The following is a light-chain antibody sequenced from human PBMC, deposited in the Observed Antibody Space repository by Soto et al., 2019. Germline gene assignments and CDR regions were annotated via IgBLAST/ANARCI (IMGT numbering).Light chain of an antibody. CDR3: CSYAGSSTFV. CDR2: EGS. CDR1: SSDVGSYNL. J-gene: IGLJ2*01. V-gene: IGLV2-23*03. Sequence: QSVLTQPASVSGSPGQSITISCTGTSSDVGSYNLVSWYQQHPGKAPKLMIYEGSKRPSGVSNRFSGSKSGNTATLTISGLQADDEADYYWCSYAGSSTFVFGGGTKMAVL.